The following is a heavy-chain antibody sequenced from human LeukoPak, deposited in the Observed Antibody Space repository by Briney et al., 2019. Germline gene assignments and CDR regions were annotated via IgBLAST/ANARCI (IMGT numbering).Heavy chain of an antibody. V-gene: IGHV4-4*07. Sequence: KTSETLSLTCTVSGGSISSYYWSWIRQPAGKGLEWIGRIYTSGSTNYNPSLKSRVTMSVDTSKNQFSLKLSSVTAADTAVYYCARVRFLEWSLGGTRTRTEGYYYYYMDVWGKGTTVTVSS. J-gene: IGHJ6*03. CDR2: IYTSGST. D-gene: IGHD3-3*01. CDR3: ARVRFLEWSLGGTRTRTEGYYYYYMDV. CDR1: GGSISSYY.